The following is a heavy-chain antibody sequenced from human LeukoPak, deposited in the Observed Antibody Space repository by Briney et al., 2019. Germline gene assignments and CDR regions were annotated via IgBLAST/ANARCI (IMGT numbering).Heavy chain of an antibody. D-gene: IGHD3-16*02. Sequence: PSETLSLTCTVSGGSISSSSYYWGWIRQPPGKGLEWIGSIYYSGSTYYNPSLKSRVTISVGTSKNQFSLKLSSVTAADTAVYYCARRKGGTYPNGNWFDPWGQGTLVTVSS. CDR1: GGSISSSSYY. J-gene: IGHJ5*02. V-gene: IGHV4-39*07. CDR3: ARRKGGTYPNGNWFDP. CDR2: IYYSGST.